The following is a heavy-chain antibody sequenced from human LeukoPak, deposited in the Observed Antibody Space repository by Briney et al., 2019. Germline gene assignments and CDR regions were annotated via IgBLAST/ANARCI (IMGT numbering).Heavy chain of an antibody. J-gene: IGHJ4*02. CDR1: GGSISSGGYY. CDR3: ARDGHHYGVDY. D-gene: IGHD4/OR15-4a*01. Sequence: SQTLSLTCTVSGGSISSGGYYWSWIRQHPGKGLEWIGYICYSGSTYYNPSLKSRVTISVDTSKNQFSLKLSSVTAADTAVYYCARDGHHYGVDYWGQGTLVTVSS. V-gene: IGHV4-31*03. CDR2: ICYSGST.